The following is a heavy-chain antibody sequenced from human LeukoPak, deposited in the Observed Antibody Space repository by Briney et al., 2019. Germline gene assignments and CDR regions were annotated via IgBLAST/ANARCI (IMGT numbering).Heavy chain of an antibody. CDR1: GFTVSRNY. V-gene: IGHV3-66*02. CDR3: ARGYGSGSYYGTGVLDY. Sequence: GGSLRLSCAASGFTVSRNYMSWVRQAPGKGLEWVSVFYTGGNTYYADSVKGRFTISRDNSKNTLYLQMNSLRAEDTAVYYCARGYGSGSYYGTGVLDYWGQGTLVTVSS. D-gene: IGHD3-10*01. J-gene: IGHJ4*02. CDR2: FYTGGNT.